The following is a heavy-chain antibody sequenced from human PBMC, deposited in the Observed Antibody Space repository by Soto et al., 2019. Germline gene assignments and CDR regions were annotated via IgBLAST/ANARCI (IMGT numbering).Heavy chain of an antibody. CDR1: GGSISSYY. Sequence: SETLSLTCTVSGGSISSYYWSWIRQPPGKGLEWIGYIYYSGSTNYNPSLKSRVTISVDTSKNQFSLKLSSVTAADTAVYYCARDPGYFDYWGQGTLVTVSS. CDR3: ARDPGYFDY. J-gene: IGHJ4*02. V-gene: IGHV4-59*01. CDR2: IYYSGST.